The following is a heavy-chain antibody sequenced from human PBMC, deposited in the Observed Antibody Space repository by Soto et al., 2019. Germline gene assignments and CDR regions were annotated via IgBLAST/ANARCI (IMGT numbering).Heavy chain of an antibody. CDR2: ISGSGGST. Sequence: PGGSLRLSCAASGFTFSSYAMSWVRQAPGKGLEWVSAISGSGGSTYYADSVKGRFTISRDNSKNTLYLQMNSLRAEDTAVYYCAKDPCSSTSCYGRYYYYYMDVWGKGTTVTVSS. J-gene: IGHJ6*03. V-gene: IGHV3-23*01. CDR3: AKDPCSSTSCYGRYYYYYMDV. CDR1: GFTFSSYA. D-gene: IGHD2-2*01.